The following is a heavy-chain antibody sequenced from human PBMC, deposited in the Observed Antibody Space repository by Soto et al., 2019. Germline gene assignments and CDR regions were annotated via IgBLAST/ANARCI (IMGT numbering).Heavy chain of an antibody. Sequence: GGSLRLSCAASGFTFSSYCMHWVRQAPGKGLEWVAVISYDGSNKYYADSVKGRFTISRDNSKNTLYLQMNSLRAEDTAVYYCAKDRHDFWSGYYTGGFDYWGQGTLVTVSS. D-gene: IGHD3-3*01. V-gene: IGHV3-30*18. CDR1: GFTFSSYC. CDR2: ISYDGSNK. CDR3: AKDRHDFWSGYYTGGFDY. J-gene: IGHJ4*02.